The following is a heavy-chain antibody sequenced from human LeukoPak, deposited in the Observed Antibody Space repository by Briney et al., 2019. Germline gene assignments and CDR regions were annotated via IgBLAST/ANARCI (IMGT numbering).Heavy chain of an antibody. Sequence: GSPRLSSSASGFTFRDYALHWVHDSPRARLESGEGFSNNGGNTYYADSVKGRFTISRDNSKNTLFLQMSSVRAEDTAVYYCVKAGCGFSKCYGDWWGQGTLVTVSS. CDR3: VKAGCGFSKCYGDW. V-gene: IGHV3-64D*09. J-gene: IGHJ4*02. CDR2: FSNNGGNT. CDR1: GFTFRDYA. D-gene: IGHD4-17*01.